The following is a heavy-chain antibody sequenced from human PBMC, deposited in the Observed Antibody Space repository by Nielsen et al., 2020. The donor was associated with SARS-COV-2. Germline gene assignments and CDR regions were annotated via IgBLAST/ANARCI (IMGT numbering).Heavy chain of an antibody. J-gene: IGHJ4*02. V-gene: IGHV4-61*08. CDR1: GGSISSGGYY. CDR2: IYYSGST. D-gene: IGHD5-12*01. Sequence: SETLSLTCTVSGGSISSGGYYWSWIRQPPGKGLEWIGYIYYSGSTNYNPSLKSRVTISVDTSKNQFSLKLSSVTAADTAVYYCARDTRDIVATGELYFDYWGQGTLVTVSS. CDR3: ARDTRDIVATGELYFDY.